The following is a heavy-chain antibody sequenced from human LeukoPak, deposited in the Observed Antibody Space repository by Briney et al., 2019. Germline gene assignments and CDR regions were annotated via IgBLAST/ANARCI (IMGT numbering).Heavy chain of an antibody. V-gene: IGHV4-59*01. D-gene: IGHD5-12*01. Sequence: SETLSLTCTVSGGSISSYYWSWIRQPPGKGLEWIGYIYYSGSTNYNPSLKSRVTISVDTSTNQFSLKLSSVTAADTAVYYCARDLRARYYYYGMDVWGQGTTVTVSS. J-gene: IGHJ6*02. CDR2: IYYSGST. CDR3: ARDLRARYYYYGMDV. CDR1: GGSISSYY.